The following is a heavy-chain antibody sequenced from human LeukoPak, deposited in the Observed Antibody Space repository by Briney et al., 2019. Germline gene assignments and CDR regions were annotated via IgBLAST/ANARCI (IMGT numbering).Heavy chain of an antibody. CDR2: ISGSGDST. D-gene: IGHD6-19*01. CDR1: GFTFSTYA. J-gene: IGHJ4*02. V-gene: IGHV3-23*01. Sequence: AGGSLRLSCAASGFTFSTYAMAWVRQAPGKGLEWVSAISGSGDSTYYADSVKGRFTISRDNSKNTLYLQMNSLRAEDTAVYYCARAPIAVAGTRQPVDYWGQGTLVTVSS. CDR3: ARAPIAVAGTRQPVDY.